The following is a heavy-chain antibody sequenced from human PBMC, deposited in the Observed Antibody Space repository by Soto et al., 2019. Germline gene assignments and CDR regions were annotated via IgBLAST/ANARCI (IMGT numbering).Heavy chain of an antibody. V-gene: IGHV1-2*02. Sequence: ASVKVSCKASGYTFTGYYMHWVRQAPGQGLEWMGWINHNSGDTNYAQKFLGRVIMTRDTSISTAYMELSGLRSDDTAVYYCARGFYYDSGYWAAFDIWGQGTMVTV. D-gene: IGHD3-22*01. CDR3: ARGFYYDSGYWAAFDI. CDR1: GYTFTGYY. J-gene: IGHJ3*02. CDR2: INHNSGDT.